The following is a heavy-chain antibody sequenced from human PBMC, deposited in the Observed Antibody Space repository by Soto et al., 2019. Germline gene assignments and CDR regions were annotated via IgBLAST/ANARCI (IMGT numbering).Heavy chain of an antibody. CDR1: GFIFSDYE. CDR2: ISDGGTSI. Sequence: EAELVESGGGLVQPGGSLTLSCAASGFIFSDYELDWVRQAPGSGPEWISYISDGGTSIYYAASVMGRFTISRDDAKKSLDLHMNTLRVDATAIYFCVKEYCTGGTCFDAFDIWGQGPGVSVSS. D-gene: IGHD2-8*02. V-gene: IGHV3-48*03. CDR3: VKEYCTGGTCFDAFDI. J-gene: IGHJ3*02.